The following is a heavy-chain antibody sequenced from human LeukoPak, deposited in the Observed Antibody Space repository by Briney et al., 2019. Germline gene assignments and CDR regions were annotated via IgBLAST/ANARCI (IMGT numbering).Heavy chain of an antibody. J-gene: IGHJ5*02. CDR2: IYYSGST. V-gene: IGHV4-39*01. D-gene: IGHD3-10*01. CDR3: ARLGFTRVRGFDP. Sequence: SETLSLTCTVSGGSISSSSYYWGWIRQPPGKGLEWIGSIYYSGSTYYNPSLKSRVTISVDTSKNQFSLKLSSVTAADTAVYYCARLGFTRVRGFDPWGQGTLVTVSS. CDR1: GGSISSSSYY.